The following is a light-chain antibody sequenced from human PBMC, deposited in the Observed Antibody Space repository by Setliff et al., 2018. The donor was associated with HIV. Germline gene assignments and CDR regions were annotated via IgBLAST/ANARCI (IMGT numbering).Light chain of an antibody. V-gene: IGLV2-23*02. CDR3: CSYAGSSTYV. Sequence: QSVLTQPPSVSGSPGQSVTISCAGSSRDIGNYDRVSWYQQPPGAAPKLIIYEVSKRPSGVSNRFSGSKSGNTASLTISGLQAEDEADYYCCSYAGSSTYVFGTGTKVTVL. CDR1: SRDIGNYDR. J-gene: IGLJ1*01. CDR2: EVS.